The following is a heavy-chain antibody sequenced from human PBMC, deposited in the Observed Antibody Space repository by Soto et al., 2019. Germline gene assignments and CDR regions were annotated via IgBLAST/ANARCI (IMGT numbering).Heavy chain of an antibody. Sequence: QVQLVQSGAEVKKPGSSVKVSCKASGGTLNNFALSWVRQAPGQGLEWMGGIIPAFVATNYAQKFQGSVTIIADESTSTAYMELSSLRSEDTAVYYCAGGRARAVIRNGGDYYYYGMDVWGQGTTVTVSS. V-gene: IGHV1-69*01. D-gene: IGHD3-10*01. CDR1: GGTLNNFA. J-gene: IGHJ6*02. CDR2: IIPAFVAT. CDR3: AGGRARAVIRNGGDYYYYGMDV.